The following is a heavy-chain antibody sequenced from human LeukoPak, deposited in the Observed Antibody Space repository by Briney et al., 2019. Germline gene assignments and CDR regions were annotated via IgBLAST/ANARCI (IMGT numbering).Heavy chain of an antibody. V-gene: IGHV3-48*03. CDR1: GFTFSSHE. J-gene: IGHJ3*02. D-gene: IGHD2-21*02. CDR2: ISTSGSIT. CDR3: ARDLSCGGDCYSNDAFDI. Sequence: GGSLRLSCTASGFTFSSHEMNWVRQAPGKGLTWISYISTSGSITDYADSVKGRFTISRDNAQNSLYLQMNSLRAEDTAIYYCARDLSCGGDCYSNDAFDIWGQGTMVTVSS.